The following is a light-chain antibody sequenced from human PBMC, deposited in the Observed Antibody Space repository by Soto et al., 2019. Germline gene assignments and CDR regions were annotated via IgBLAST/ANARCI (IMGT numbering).Light chain of an antibody. Sequence: EIVLTQSPATLSLSPGERATLSCRASQSVGRYLAWYQQKLGQAPRLLIYDASNRATGIPARFSGSGSGTDFTLTISSLAPEDFAVYYCQQRSNWPPVTFGQGTKLEIK. J-gene: IGKJ2*01. V-gene: IGKV3-11*01. CDR3: QQRSNWPPVT. CDR2: DAS. CDR1: QSVGRY.